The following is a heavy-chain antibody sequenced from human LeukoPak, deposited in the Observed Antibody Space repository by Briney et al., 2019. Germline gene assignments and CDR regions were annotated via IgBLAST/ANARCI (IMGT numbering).Heavy chain of an antibody. CDR1: GFTFSSYW. J-gene: IGHJ3*02. D-gene: IGHD1-1*01. CDR2: INSDGSST. Sequence: GGSLRLSCAASGFTFSSYWMHWVRQAPGKGLVWVSRINSDGSSTSYADSVKGRFTISRDNAKNTLYLQMNSLRAEDTAVYYCARESGTDAFDIWGQETMVTVSS. V-gene: IGHV3-74*01. CDR3: ARESGTDAFDI.